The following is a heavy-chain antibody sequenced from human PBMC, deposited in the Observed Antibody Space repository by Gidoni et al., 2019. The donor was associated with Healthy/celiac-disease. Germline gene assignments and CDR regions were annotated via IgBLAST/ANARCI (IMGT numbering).Heavy chain of an antibody. Sequence: QVQLVQSGAEVKKPGSSVKVSCKASGATFSSYAVSWVRQAPGQGLEWMGGIIPIFGTPNYAQKVQGRGTITADESTSTAYMELSSLRSEDTAVYYCARNPIHYYYYGMDVWGQGTTVTVSS. CDR2: IIPIFGTP. J-gene: IGHJ6*02. CDR3: ARNPIHYYYYGMDV. CDR1: GATFSSYA. V-gene: IGHV1-69*01.